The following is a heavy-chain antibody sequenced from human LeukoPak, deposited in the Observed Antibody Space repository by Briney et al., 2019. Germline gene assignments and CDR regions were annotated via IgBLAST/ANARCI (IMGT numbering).Heavy chain of an antibody. CDR3: ARVAAPGFEVDV. CDR2: IYYSGST. J-gene: IGHJ6*04. V-gene: IGHV4-59*01. D-gene: IGHD6-6*01. CDR1: GVSISSYY. Sequence: SETLSLTCTVSGVSISSYYWSWIRQPPGKGLEWIGYIYYSGSTNYNPSLKSRVTISVDTSKNQFSLKLSSVTAADTAVYYCARVAAPGFEVDVWGKGTTVTVSS.